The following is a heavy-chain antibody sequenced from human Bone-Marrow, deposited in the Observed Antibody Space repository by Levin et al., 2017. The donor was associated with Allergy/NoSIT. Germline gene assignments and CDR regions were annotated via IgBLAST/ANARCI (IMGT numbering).Heavy chain of an antibody. D-gene: IGHD2-2*01. CDR2: ITVSGAST. J-gene: IGHJ3*02. CDR3: ANGGDCRSISCHYTPAFDI. CDR1: GLTFNTYA. V-gene: IGHV3-23*01. Sequence: GGSLRLSCAASGLTFNTYAFSWVRQAPGKGLEWVSTITVSGASTFYADSVKGRFTISRDNSRNTVYLQMNSLRAEDAAVYYCANGGDCRSISCHYTPAFDIWGQGTMVTVSS.